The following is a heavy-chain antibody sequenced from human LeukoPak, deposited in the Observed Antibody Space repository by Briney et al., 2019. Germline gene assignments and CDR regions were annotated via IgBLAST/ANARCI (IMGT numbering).Heavy chain of an antibody. J-gene: IGHJ5*02. V-gene: IGHV1-2*02. CDR2: INPNSGGT. Sequence: ASVKVSCKASEYTFTGYYMHWVRQAPGQGLEWMGWINPNSGGTNYAQKFQGRVTMTRDTSISTAYMELSRLRSDDTAVYYCARKGVYCSSTSCHHWFDPWGQGTLVTVSS. CDR1: EYTFTGYY. D-gene: IGHD2-2*01. CDR3: ARKGVYCSSTSCHHWFDP.